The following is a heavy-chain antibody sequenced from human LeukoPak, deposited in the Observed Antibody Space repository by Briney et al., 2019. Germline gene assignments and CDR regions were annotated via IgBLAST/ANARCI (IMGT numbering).Heavy chain of an antibody. CDR3: ARGYGDYVGGNYFDY. V-gene: IGHV1-18*01. CDR1: GYTFTSYG. J-gene: IGHJ4*02. CDR2: ISAYNGNT. Sequence: ASVKVSCKASGYTFTSYGISWVRQAPGQGLEWMGWISAYNGNTNYAQKLQGRVTMTTDTSTSTAYMELRSLRTDDTAVYYCARGYGDYVGGNYFDYWGQGTLVTVSS. D-gene: IGHD4-17*01.